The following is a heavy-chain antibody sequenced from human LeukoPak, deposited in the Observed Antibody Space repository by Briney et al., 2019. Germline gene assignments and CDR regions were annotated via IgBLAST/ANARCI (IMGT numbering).Heavy chain of an antibody. V-gene: IGHV1-2*02. CDR3: ASDDVSSSWYSGYFQH. Sequence: ASVKVSCKASGYTFTGYYMHWVRQAPGQGLEWMGWINPNSGGTNYAQKLQGRVTMTTDTSTSTAYMELRSLRSDDTAVYYCASDDVSSSWYSGYFQHWGQGTLVTVSS. J-gene: IGHJ1*01. CDR2: INPNSGGT. CDR1: GYTFTGYY. D-gene: IGHD6-13*01.